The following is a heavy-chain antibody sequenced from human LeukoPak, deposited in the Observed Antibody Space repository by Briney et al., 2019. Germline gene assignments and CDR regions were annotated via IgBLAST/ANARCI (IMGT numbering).Heavy chain of an antibody. CDR1: GFTVSSNY. Sequence: GTSLRLSCAASGFTVSSNYMSWVRQAPGKGLEWVSVIYSGGSTYYADSVKGRFTISRHNSKNTLYLQMNSLRAEDTAVYYCARSIVPFNFDYWGQGTLVTVSS. D-gene: IGHD6-6*01. CDR2: IYSGGST. J-gene: IGHJ4*02. CDR3: ARSIVPFNFDY. V-gene: IGHV3-53*04.